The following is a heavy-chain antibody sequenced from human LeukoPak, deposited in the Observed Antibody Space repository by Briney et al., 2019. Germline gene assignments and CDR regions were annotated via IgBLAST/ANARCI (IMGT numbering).Heavy chain of an antibody. D-gene: IGHD1-14*01. CDR2: ISDTDNAV. Sequence: GGSLRLSCAASGFTFSSYSMNWVRQAPGKGLEWISYISDTDNAVYYADSVKGRFTISRDNTRNSLYLQMNSLRVEDTAVYYCAREGKEPGSGYFDLWGRGTVVTVSS. CDR1: GFTFSSYS. CDR3: AREGKEPGSGYFDL. J-gene: IGHJ2*01. V-gene: IGHV3-48*04.